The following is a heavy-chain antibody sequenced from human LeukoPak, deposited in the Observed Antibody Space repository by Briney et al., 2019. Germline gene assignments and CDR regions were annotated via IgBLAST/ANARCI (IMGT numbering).Heavy chain of an antibody. CDR3: AKVGYCSSTSCYNDAFDI. D-gene: IGHD2-2*02. Sequence: GGSLRLSCAASGFTFGSYAMSWVRQAPGKGLEWVSAISGSGGSTYYADSVKGRFTISRDNSKNTLYLQMNSLRAEDTAVYYCAKVGYCSSTSCYNDAFDIWGQGTMVTVSS. V-gene: IGHV3-23*01. CDR1: GFTFGSYA. J-gene: IGHJ3*02. CDR2: ISGSGGST.